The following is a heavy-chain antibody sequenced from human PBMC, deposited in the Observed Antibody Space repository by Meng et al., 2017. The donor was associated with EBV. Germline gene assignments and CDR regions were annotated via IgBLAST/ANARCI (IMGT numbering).Heavy chain of an antibody. CDR3: ARGYRGSSWYLGY. CDR2: IIPIFGTA. D-gene: IGHD6-13*01. V-gene: IGHV1-69*01. Sequence: QVQRGQPGLRANRPGAPVKVSCKASGGTFRSYASSWVRQAPGQGLEWMGGIIPIFGTANYAQKFQGRVTITADESTSTAYMELSSLRSEDTAVYYCARGYRGSSWYLGYWGQGTLVTVSS. J-gene: IGHJ4*02. CDR1: GGTFRSYA.